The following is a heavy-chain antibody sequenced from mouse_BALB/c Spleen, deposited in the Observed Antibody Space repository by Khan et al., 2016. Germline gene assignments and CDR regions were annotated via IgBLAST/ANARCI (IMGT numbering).Heavy chain of an antibody. CDR1: GFSLTGYG. D-gene: IGHD2-4*01. CDR3: ARVLYYDPGVFAY. J-gene: IGHJ3*01. Sequence: QVQLKQSGPGLVAPSQSLSITCTVSGFSLTGYGVNWVRQPPGKGLEWLGMIWGDGSTAYNSALKSRLSISKENSKSQVSFKMNSMQTDDHARYYGARVLYYDPGVFAYWGQGTLVTVSA. CDR2: IWGDGST. V-gene: IGHV2-6-7*01.